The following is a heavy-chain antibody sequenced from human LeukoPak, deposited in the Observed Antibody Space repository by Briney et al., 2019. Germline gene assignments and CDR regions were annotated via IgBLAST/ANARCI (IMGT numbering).Heavy chain of an antibody. CDR3: ARLVLQAFDN. J-gene: IGHJ4*02. CDR2: IYYSGST. CDR1: GGSISSSSYY. D-gene: IGHD3-9*01. V-gene: IGHV4-39*01. Sequence: PSETLSLTCTVSGGSISSSSYYWGWIRQPPGKGLEWIGSIYYSGSTYYNPSLKSRVTISVDTSKNQFSLKLSSVTAADTAVYYCARLVLQAFDNWGQGTPVTVSS.